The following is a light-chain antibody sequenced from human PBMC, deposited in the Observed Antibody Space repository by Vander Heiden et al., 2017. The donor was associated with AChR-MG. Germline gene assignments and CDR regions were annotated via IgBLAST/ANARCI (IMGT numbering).Light chain of an antibody. CDR3: QQYNNWPRT. V-gene: IGKV3-15*01. J-gene: IGKJ1*01. CDR2: GAS. Sequence: DIVMTQSPATLSVSPGERATLSCRASQSVSSNLAWYQQKPGQAPRLLIYGASTRATGTPARFSGSGSGTDFTLTISSLQSEDFAVYYCQQYNNWPRTFGQGTKVEIK. CDR1: QSVSSN.